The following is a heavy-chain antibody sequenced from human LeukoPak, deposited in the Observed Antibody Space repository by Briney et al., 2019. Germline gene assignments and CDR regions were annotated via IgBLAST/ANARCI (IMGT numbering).Heavy chain of an antibody. CDR1: GLTVSSNC. J-gene: IGHJ4*02. CDR3: AKDALLLWFGELQPYFDY. CDR2: IYSGGNT. D-gene: IGHD3-10*01. Sequence: PGGSLRLSCAASGLTVSSNCMSWVRQAPGKGLEWVSFIYSGGNTYYADSVKGRFTISRDNSKNTLYLQMNSLRAEDTAVYYCAKDALLLWFGELQPYFDYWGQGTLVTVSS. V-gene: IGHV3-53*01.